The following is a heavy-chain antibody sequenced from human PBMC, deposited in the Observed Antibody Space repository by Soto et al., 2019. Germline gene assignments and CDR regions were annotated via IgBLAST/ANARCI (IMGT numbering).Heavy chain of an antibody. D-gene: IGHD6-13*01. CDR2: ISYDGSNK. V-gene: IGHV3-30-3*01. CDR3: ARDQYSSSWYVSYYYYYGMDV. J-gene: IGHJ6*02. CDR1: GFTFSSYA. Sequence: GGSLRLSCAASGFTFSSYAMHWVRQAPGKGLEWVAVISYDGSNKYYAGSVKGRFTISRDNSKNTLYLQMNSLRAEDTAVYYCARDQYSSSWYVSYYYYYGMDVWGQGTTVTVSS.